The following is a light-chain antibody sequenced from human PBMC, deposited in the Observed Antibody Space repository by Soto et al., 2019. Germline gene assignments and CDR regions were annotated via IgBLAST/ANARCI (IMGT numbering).Light chain of an antibody. CDR3: QQYGRSGT. J-gene: IGKJ1*01. Sequence: EIVMTQSPATLSVSPGETASLSCRASQSAGNFLAWYQQKPVQAPRLLIYATSSRATGIPDRFSGSGSGTDFTLTISRLEPEDFAVYYCQQYGRSGTFGQGTKVDIK. CDR2: ATS. CDR1: QSAGNF. V-gene: IGKV3-20*01.